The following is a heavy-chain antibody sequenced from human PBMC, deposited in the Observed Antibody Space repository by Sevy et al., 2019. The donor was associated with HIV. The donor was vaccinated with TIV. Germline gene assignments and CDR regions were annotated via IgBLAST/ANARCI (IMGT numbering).Heavy chain of an antibody. CDR1: GGTFSSYA. Sequence: ASVKVSCKASGGTFSSYAISWVRQAPGQGLEWMGGIIPIFGTANYAQKFQGRVTITADESTSTAYMGLSSLRSEDTAVYYCARGVVRGVMHYYYYGMDVWGQGTTVTVSS. J-gene: IGHJ6*02. V-gene: IGHV1-69*13. CDR2: IIPIFGTA. CDR3: ARGVVRGVMHYYYYGMDV. D-gene: IGHD3-10*01.